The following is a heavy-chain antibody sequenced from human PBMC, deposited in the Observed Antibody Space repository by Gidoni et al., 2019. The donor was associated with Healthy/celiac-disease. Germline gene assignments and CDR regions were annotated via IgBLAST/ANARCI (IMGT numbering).Heavy chain of an antibody. CDR3: ARARVITGTTLPNYYYYFMDV. J-gene: IGHJ6*03. CDR2: IIPIFGTA. CDR1: GGTFSSYA. D-gene: IGHD1-20*01. V-gene: IGHV1-69*01. Sequence: QVQLVQSGAEVKKPGSSVKVSCKASGGTFSSYAISWVRQAPGQGLEWMGGIIPIFGTANYAQKFQGRVTITADESTSTAYMELSSLRYEETAVYYCARARVITGTTLPNYYYYFMDVWGKGTTVTVSS.